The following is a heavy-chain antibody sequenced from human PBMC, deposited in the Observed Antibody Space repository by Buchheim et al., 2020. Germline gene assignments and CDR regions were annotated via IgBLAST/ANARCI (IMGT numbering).Heavy chain of an antibody. Sequence: QVQLVQSGAEVRRPGASVRVSCKASGYTFSNFCMHWVRQAPGQGLEWMGTINPSGGSTSYAQKFQGRVTMTRDTSTSTVHLEVSSLTSEDTAVYYCARGPTPRASLEYWGQGTL. CDR1: GYTFSNFC. J-gene: IGHJ4*02. D-gene: IGHD4-11*01. CDR3: ARGPTPRASLEY. V-gene: IGHV1-46*01. CDR2: INPSGGST.